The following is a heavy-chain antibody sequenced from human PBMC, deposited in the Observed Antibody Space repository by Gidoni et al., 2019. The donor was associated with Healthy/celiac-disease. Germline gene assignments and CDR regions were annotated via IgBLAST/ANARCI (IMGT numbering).Heavy chain of an antibody. Sequence: EVQLVESGGGVVRPGGSLRLSCSASGFPFDDYGMRWVRQAPGKGLGGVSGINWNGGSTGYADSVKGRFTISRDNAKNSLYLQMNSLRAEDTALYYCARGRELELRDAFDIWGQGTMVTVSS. J-gene: IGHJ3*02. V-gene: IGHV3-20*04. D-gene: IGHD1-7*01. CDR3: ARGRELELRDAFDI. CDR2: INWNGGST. CDR1: GFPFDDYG.